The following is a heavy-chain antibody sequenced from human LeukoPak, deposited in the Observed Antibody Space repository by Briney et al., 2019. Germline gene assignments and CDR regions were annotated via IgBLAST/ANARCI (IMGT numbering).Heavy chain of an antibody. CDR3: AKSPDYGDYEL. Sequence: GGSLRLSCAASGFTFDDYTMHWVRQAPGKGLEWVSLISWDGGSTYYADSVKGRFTISRDNSKNTLYLQMNSLRAEDTAVYYCAKSPDYGDYELWGQGTLVTVSS. CDR2: ISWDGGST. J-gene: IGHJ4*02. D-gene: IGHD4-17*01. V-gene: IGHV3-43*01. CDR1: GFTFDDYT.